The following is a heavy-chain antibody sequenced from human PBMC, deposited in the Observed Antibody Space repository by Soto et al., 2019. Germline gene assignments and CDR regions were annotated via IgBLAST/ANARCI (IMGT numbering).Heavy chain of an antibody. CDR1: GYTFTSYG. Sequence: QVQLVQSGAEVKKPGASVKVSCKASGYTFTSYGISWVRQAPGQGLEWMGWISAYNGNTNYAQKLQGRVTMTTDTSTSTAYMELRSLRSDDTAVYYYARDPSGIYLEPYFDYWGQGTLVTVSS. CDR3: ARDPSGIYLEPYFDY. CDR2: ISAYNGNT. J-gene: IGHJ4*02. V-gene: IGHV1-18*01. D-gene: IGHD1-20*01.